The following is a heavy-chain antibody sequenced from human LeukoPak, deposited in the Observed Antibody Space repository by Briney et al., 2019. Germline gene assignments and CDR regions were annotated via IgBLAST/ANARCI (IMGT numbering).Heavy chain of an antibody. Sequence: GGSLRLPCAASGFTVSSNYMSWVRQAPEKGLEWVSYISSSDSTIYYADSVEGRFTISRDNAKNSLYLQMNSLRAGDTAVYYCSRTIEMATISYFDYWGQGTLVTVSS. CDR2: ISSSDSTI. V-gene: IGHV3-11*04. CDR3: SRTIEMATISYFDY. CDR1: GFTVSSNY. J-gene: IGHJ4*02. D-gene: IGHD5-24*01.